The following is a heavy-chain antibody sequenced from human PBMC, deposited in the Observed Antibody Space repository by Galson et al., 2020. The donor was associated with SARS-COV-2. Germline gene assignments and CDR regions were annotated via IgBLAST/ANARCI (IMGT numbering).Heavy chain of an antibody. CDR2: IYSGGST. CDR1: GFTVSSNY. V-gene: IGHV3-53*01. D-gene: IGHD6-13*01. Sequence: GGSLRLSCAASGFTVSSNYISWVRQAPGKGLEWVSVIYSGGSTYYADSVKGRFTIARDNSKNTLYLQMTSLRAEDTAVYYCASLRSSWYGFDYWGQGTLVTVSS. CDR3: ASLRSSWYGFDY. J-gene: IGHJ4*02.